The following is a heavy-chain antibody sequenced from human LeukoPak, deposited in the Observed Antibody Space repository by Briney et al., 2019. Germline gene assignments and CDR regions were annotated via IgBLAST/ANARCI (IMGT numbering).Heavy chain of an antibody. CDR2: IIPIFGTA. J-gene: IGHJ2*01. CDR3: ARSQPLAYFDL. CDR1: GGSFNSYA. Sequence: SVKVSCKASGGSFNSYALSWVRQGPGQGLEWMGGIIPIFGTANYAQKFQGRVTITADKSTNTAYMELSSLRCEDTAVYYCARSQPLAYFDLWGRGTLVTVSS. V-gene: IGHV1-69*06.